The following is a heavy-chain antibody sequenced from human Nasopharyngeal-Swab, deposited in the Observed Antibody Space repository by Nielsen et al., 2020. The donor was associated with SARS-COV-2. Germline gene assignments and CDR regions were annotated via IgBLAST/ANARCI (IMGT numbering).Heavy chain of an antibody. Sequence: GESLKISCAASGFTFSSYSMNWVRQAPGKGLEWVSSISSSSSYIYYADSVKGRFTISRDNAKNSLYLQMNSLRAEDTAVYYCASERSPRLGEGTFDYWGQGTLVTVSS. CDR2: ISSSSSYI. CDR3: ASERSPRLGEGTFDY. J-gene: IGHJ4*02. V-gene: IGHV3-21*01. CDR1: GFTFSSYS. D-gene: IGHD3-16*01.